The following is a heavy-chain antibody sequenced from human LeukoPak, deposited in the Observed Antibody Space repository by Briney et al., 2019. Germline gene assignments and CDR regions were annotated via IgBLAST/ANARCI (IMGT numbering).Heavy chain of an antibody. CDR2: IYYSGST. Sequence: HPSETLSLTCTVSGGSISSSSYYWGWIRQPPGKGLEWIGSIYYSGSTYYNPSLKSRVTISVDTSKNQFSLKLSSVTAADTAVYYCARPTGDCSGGSCYFADYYMDVWGKGTTVTISS. D-gene: IGHD2-15*01. CDR1: GGSISSSSYY. CDR3: ARPTGDCSGGSCYFADYYMDV. V-gene: IGHV4-39*01. J-gene: IGHJ6*03.